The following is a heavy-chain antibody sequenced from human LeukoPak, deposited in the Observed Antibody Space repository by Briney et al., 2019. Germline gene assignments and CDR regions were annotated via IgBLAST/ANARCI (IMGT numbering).Heavy chain of an antibody. CDR3: AKGRITMVRGVKVDAFDI. CDR1: GFTFSNYA. CDR2: ISISGSGT. J-gene: IGHJ3*02. D-gene: IGHD3-10*01. V-gene: IGHV3-23*01. Sequence: GGSLRLSCAASGFTFSNYAMSWVRQAPGKGLEWVSSISISGSGTYYADSVKGRFTISRDNSKNILYLQMNSLRAEDTAVYYCAKGRITMVRGVKVDAFDIWGQGTMVTVSP.